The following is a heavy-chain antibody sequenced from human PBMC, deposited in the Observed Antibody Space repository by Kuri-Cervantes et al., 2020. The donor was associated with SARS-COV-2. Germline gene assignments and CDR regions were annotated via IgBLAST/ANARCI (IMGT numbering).Heavy chain of an antibody. CDR1: GFTLSDYY. V-gene: IGHV3-11*01. CDR2: ISSSGSTI. D-gene: IGHD2-15*01. CDR3: ARTGLPGWYYYYGMDV. Sequence: GESLKISCAASGFTLSDYYMSWIRQAPGKGLEWVSYISSSGSTIYYADSVKGRFTISRDNAKNSLYLQMNSLRAEDTAVYYCARTGLPGWYYYYGMDVWGQGTTVTVSS. J-gene: IGHJ6*02.